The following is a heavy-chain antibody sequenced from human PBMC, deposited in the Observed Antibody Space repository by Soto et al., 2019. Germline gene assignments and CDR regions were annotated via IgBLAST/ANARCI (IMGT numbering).Heavy chain of an antibody. Sequence: PSETLSLTCTVSGGSTSSYYWSWIRQPPGKGLEWIGYIYYSGSINYNPSLKSRVTISVDTSKNQFSLKLSSVTAADTAVYYCARVWGGAFDFWGQGTMVTVSS. CDR3: ARVWGGAFDF. V-gene: IGHV4-59*01. CDR1: GGSTSSYY. D-gene: IGHD3-10*01. J-gene: IGHJ3*01. CDR2: IYYSGSI.